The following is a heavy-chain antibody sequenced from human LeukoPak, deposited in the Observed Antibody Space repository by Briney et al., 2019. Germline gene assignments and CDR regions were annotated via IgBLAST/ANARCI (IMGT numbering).Heavy chain of an antibody. CDR3: ARDRRDGYNFLDTGTFDY. D-gene: IGHD5-24*01. J-gene: IGHJ4*01. Sequence: PGRSLTLSCAASGFTLSSYAMQWVRQAPGKGLEGGAVISYGGRNKYYADSVKGRFTIYRDNSKNTMYLQMNSLRAEDPAVYYCARDRRDGYNFLDTGTFDYWGHGTLVTVSS. CDR1: GFTLSSYA. CDR2: ISYGGRNK. V-gene: IGHV3-30*04.